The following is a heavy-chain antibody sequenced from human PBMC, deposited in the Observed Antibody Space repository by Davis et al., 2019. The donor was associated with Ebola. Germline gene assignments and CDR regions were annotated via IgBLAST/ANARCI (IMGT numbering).Heavy chain of an antibody. J-gene: IGHJ6*02. CDR1: GYTFTGYY. CDR3: ARDPSPYGDYGHGMDV. Sequence: ASVKVSCKASGYTFTGYYMHWVRQAPGQGLEWMGRINPNSGGTNYAQKFQGRVTMTRDTSISTAYMELSRLRSDDTAVYYCARDPSPYGDYGHGMDVWGQGTTVTVSS. CDR2: INPNSGGT. V-gene: IGHV1-2*06. D-gene: IGHD4-17*01.